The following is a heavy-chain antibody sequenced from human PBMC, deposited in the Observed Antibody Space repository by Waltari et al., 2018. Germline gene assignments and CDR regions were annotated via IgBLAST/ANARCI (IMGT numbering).Heavy chain of an antibody. J-gene: IGHJ3*02. D-gene: IGHD2-2*01. CDR3: ARGYCSSTSCYTTLGAFDI. CDR1: GGSISSYY. V-gene: IGHV4-4*07. Sequence: QVQLQESGPGLVKPSETLSLTCTVSGGSISSYYWSWIRQPAGKGLEWIGRIYTSGSTNYNPSLKSRVTMSVDTSKNQFSLKLSSVTAADTAVYYCARGYCSSTSCYTTLGAFDIWGQGTMVTVSS. CDR2: IYTSGST.